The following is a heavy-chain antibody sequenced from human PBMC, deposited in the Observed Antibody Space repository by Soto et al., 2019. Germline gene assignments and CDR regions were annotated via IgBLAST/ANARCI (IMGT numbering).Heavy chain of an antibody. CDR3: LRYFRSGYYYGMDV. V-gene: IGHV3-48*02. D-gene: IGHD3-9*01. CDR1: GFTFSSYS. CDR2: ISSSSSTI. J-gene: IGHJ6*02. Sequence: HPGGSLRLSCAASGFTFSSYSMNWVRQAPGKGLEWVSYISSSSSTIYYADSVKGRFTISRDNAKNSLYLQMNSLRDEDTAVYYCLRYFRSGYYYGMDVWGQGTTVTVSS.